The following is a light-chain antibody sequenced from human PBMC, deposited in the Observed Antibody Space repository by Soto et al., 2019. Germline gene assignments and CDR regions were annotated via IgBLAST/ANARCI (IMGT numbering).Light chain of an antibody. J-gene: IGKJ1*01. CDR1: QSVLYSSNNKNY. CDR2: WAS. Sequence: DIVMTQSPDSLAVSLGERATINCKSGQSVLYSSNNKNYLAWYQQKPGQPPRLLIYWASTRESGVPDRFSGSGSGTDFTLTIGSLQAEDVAVYYCQQYYSTPTFGQGTKVEIK. CDR3: QQYYSTPT. V-gene: IGKV4-1*01.